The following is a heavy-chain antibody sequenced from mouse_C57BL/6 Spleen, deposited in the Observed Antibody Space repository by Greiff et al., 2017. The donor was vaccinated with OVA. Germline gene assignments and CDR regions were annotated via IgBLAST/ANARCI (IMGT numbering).Heavy chain of an antibody. CDR1: GYSFTGYY. D-gene: IGHD1-1*01. V-gene: IGHV1-42*01. J-gene: IGHJ3*01. Sequence: VQLKESGPELVKPGASVKISCKASGYSFTGYYMNWVKQSPEKSLEWIGEFNPSTGGTTYNQKFKAKATLTVDKSSSTAYMQLKSLTSEDSAVYYCARSLITTVVAPGFAYWGQGTLVTVSA. CDR2: FNPSTGGT. CDR3: ARSLITTVVAPGFAY.